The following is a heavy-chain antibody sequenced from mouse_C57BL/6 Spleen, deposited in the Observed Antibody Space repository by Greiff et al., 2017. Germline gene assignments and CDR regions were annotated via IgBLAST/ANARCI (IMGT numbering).Heavy chain of an antibody. J-gene: IGHJ1*03. Sequence: EVQRVESEGGLVQPGSSMKLSCTASGFTFSDYYMAWVRQVPEKGLEWVANINYDGSSTYYLDSLKSRFIISRDNAKNILYLQMSSLKSEDTATYYCARDWDGDWYFDVWGTGTTVTVSS. CDR1: GFTFSDYY. D-gene: IGHD4-1*01. CDR3: ARDWDGDWYFDV. V-gene: IGHV5-16*01. CDR2: INYDGSST.